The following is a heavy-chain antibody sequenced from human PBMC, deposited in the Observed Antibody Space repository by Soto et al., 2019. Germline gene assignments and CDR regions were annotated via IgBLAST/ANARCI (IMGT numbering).Heavy chain of an antibody. D-gene: IGHD4-17*01. CDR2: IYPSDSDT. CDR3: ARPANTVADHFDL. Sequence: PGESQKISYKVSECNFTIYWIGWVSQMPGKGLEWMGIIYPSDSDTRYSPSFQGQVTISADQSINTAYLQWDSLKASDTAIYYCARPANTVADHFDLWGQGTPVTVSS. CDR1: ECNFTIYW. J-gene: IGHJ4*02. V-gene: IGHV5-51*01.